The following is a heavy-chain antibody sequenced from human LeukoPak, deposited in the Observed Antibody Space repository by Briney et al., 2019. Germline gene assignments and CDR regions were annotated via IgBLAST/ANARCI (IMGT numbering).Heavy chain of an antibody. D-gene: IGHD4-17*01. J-gene: IGHJ3*02. Sequence: GGSLRLSCAPSGFTFSSYGMHWVRQAPGKGLEWVAFIRYDGSNKYYADSVKGRFTISRDNSKNTLSLQMNSLRAEDTAVYYCAGINDYGDPTGAFDIWGQGTMVTVSS. CDR3: AGINDYGDPTGAFDI. V-gene: IGHV3-30*02. CDR2: IRYDGSNK. CDR1: GFTFSSYG.